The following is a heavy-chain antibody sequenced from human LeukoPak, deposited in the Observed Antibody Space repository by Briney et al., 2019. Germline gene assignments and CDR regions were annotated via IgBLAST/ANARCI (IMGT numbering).Heavy chain of an antibody. J-gene: IGHJ4*02. V-gene: IGHV4-34*01. D-gene: IGHD6-19*01. CDR2: INHSGST. Sequence: PSETLSLTCAVYGGSFSGYYWSWIRQPPGKGLEWIGEINHSGSTNYNPSLKSRVTISVDTSKNQFSLKLSSVTAADTAVYYCARLPYSSGWYRYWGQGTLVTVSS. CDR1: GGSFSGYY. CDR3: ARLPYSSGWYRY.